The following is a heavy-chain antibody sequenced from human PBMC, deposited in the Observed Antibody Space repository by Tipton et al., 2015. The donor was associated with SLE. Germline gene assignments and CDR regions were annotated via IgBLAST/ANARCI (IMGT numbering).Heavy chain of an antibody. V-gene: IGHV4-61*09. J-gene: IGHJ4*02. CDR2: IYTSGTT. CDR3: AREGITIFGVFQR. CDR1: AGSISSGNYY. D-gene: IGHD3-3*01. Sequence: TLSLTCTVSAGSISSGNYYWSWIRQSVGKGLEWIGQIYTSGTTSYNPSLKSRVTISLDKSKNQFSLKLTSVTAADTAVYFCAREGITIFGVFQRWGQGTQVSVSS.